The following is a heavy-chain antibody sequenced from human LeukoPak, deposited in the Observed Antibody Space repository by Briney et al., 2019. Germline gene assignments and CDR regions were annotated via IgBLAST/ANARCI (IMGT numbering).Heavy chain of an antibody. CDR2: IIPIFGTA. CDR1: GGTFSSYA. V-gene: IGHV1-69*05. D-gene: IGHD5-12*01. Sequence: ASVKVSCKASGGTFSSYAISWVRQAPGQGLEWMGGIIPIFGTANYAQKFQGRVTITTDESPSTAYMELSSLRSEDTAVYYCARDSAVGSGYHSYYFDYWGQGTLVTVSS. J-gene: IGHJ4*02. CDR3: ARDSAVGSGYHSYYFDY.